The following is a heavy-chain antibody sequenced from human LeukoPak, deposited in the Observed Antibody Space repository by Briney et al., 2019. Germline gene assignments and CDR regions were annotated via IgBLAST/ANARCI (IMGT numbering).Heavy chain of an antibody. Sequence: PGGSLRLSCAASGFTFSNYAMSWVRQAPGKGLEWVSAISGSGGSTYYADSVKGRFTISRDNSKNTLYLQMNSLRAEDTAVYYCAKDLGTYDSSGYYWAADYWGQGTLVTVSS. J-gene: IGHJ4*02. CDR3: AKDLGTYDSSGYYWAADY. V-gene: IGHV3-23*01. D-gene: IGHD3-22*01. CDR2: ISGSGGST. CDR1: GFTFSNYA.